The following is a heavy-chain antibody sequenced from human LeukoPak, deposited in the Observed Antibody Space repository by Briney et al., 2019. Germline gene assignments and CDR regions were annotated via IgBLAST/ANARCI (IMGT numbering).Heavy chain of an antibody. Sequence: SVKVSCKASGGTFSSYAISWVRQAPGQGLEWMGGIIPIFGIANYAQKFQGRVTITTDESTSTAYMELSSLRSEDTAVYYCASSGGTAMDYFDYWGQGTLVTVSS. J-gene: IGHJ4*02. CDR1: GGTFSSYA. CDR3: ASSGGTAMDYFDY. D-gene: IGHD5-18*01. V-gene: IGHV1-69*05. CDR2: IIPIFGIA.